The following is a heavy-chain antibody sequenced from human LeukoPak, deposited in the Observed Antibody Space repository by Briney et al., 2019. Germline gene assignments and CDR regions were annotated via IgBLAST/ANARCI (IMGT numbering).Heavy chain of an antibody. Sequence: PSETLSLTCTVSGGSISSGDYFWSWIRQPPGKGLEWIGYIYYSGSTYYNPSLKSRLTISVDTSKNRFSLKLSSVTAADTAVYYCARDSTGYDYFDYWGQGTLVTVSS. V-gene: IGHV4-30-4*08. CDR2: IYYSGST. J-gene: IGHJ4*02. D-gene: IGHD5-12*01. CDR3: ARDSTGYDYFDY. CDR1: GGSISSGDYF.